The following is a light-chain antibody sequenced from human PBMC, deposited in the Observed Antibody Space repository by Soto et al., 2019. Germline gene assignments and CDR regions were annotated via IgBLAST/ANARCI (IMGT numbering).Light chain of an antibody. Sequence: EIVLTQSPGTLSLSPGERATLSCGASQSVTSNYLAWYQQKPGQAPRLLIFGASIRVKGIPDRFIGSGSGTDFTLTISSLEPEDFGVYYCQQRSNWPPVTFGGGTKVEIK. J-gene: IGKJ4*01. CDR2: GAS. V-gene: IGKV3D-20*02. CDR3: QQRSNWPPVT. CDR1: QSVTSNY.